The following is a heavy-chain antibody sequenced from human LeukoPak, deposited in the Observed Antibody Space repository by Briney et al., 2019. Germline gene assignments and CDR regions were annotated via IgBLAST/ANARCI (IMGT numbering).Heavy chain of an antibody. CDR2: IIPILGIA. V-gene: IGHV1-69*04. CDR3: ARDRAFVAEYYYGMDV. Sequence: GASVTVSCKASGGTFSSYAISWVRQAPGQGLEWMGRIIPILGIANYAQKFQGRVTITADKSTSTAYMELSSLRSEDTAVYYCARDRAFVAEYYYGMDVWGQGTTVTVSS. D-gene: IGHD2-15*01. J-gene: IGHJ6*02. CDR1: GGTFSSYA.